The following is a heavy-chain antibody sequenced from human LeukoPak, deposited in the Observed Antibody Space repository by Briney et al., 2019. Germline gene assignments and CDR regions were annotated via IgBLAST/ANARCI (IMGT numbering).Heavy chain of an antibody. D-gene: IGHD3-22*01. Sequence: GGSLRLSCEASGFTFSSNAMSWVRQAPGKGLEWVSVISGSGGTTYYADSVKGRFTISRDNSKNTLYLQMNSLRVEDTAVYYCAKDKKYYDSSGSPYYYYGMDVWGQGTTVTVSS. CDR1: GFTFSSNA. CDR2: ISGSGGTT. J-gene: IGHJ6*02. CDR3: AKDKKYYDSSGSPYYYYGMDV. V-gene: IGHV3-23*01.